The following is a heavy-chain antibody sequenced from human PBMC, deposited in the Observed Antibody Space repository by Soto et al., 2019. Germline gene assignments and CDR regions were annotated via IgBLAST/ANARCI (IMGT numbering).Heavy chain of an antibody. D-gene: IGHD6-19*01. CDR3: AREAAVAGTVFDY. J-gene: IGHJ4*02. Sequence: VQLVESGGGLVQPGGSLRLSCVASGITVSSYWMHWVRQVPGEGLVWVSRINRDGSSTNYADSVKGRFTISRDKAKDTLYLQMNSLSAEDTAVYYCAREAAVAGTVFDYWGQGILVAVAS. V-gene: IGHV3-74*01. CDR1: GITVSSYW. CDR2: INRDGSST.